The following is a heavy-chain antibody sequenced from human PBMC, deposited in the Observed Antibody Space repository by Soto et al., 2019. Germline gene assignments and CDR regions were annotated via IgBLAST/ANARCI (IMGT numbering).Heavy chain of an antibody. D-gene: IGHD3-22*01. Sequence: PGRSQRLCCTASEFTFSDYYMSWIRQAPGKGLEWVSYISSSSSYTNYADSVKGRFTISGDNAKNSLYLQMNSLRAEDTAVYYCARSITDYYDSSGYYDDYWGQGT. CDR3: ARSITDYYDSSGYYDDY. CDR2: ISSSSSYT. V-gene: IGHV3-11*03. J-gene: IGHJ4*02. CDR1: EFTFSDYY.